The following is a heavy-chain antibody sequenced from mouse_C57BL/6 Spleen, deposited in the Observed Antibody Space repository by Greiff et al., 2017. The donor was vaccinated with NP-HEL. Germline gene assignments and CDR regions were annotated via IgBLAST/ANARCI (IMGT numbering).Heavy chain of an antibody. V-gene: IGHV5-17*01. CDR1: GFTFSDYG. D-gene: IGHD1-1*01. CDR2: ISSGSSTI. Sequence: EVQLQESGGGLVKPGGSLKLSCAASGFTFSDYGMHWVRQAPEKGLEWVAYISSGSSTIYYADTVKGRFTISRDNAKNTLFLQMTSLRSEDTAMYYCASGYGTLYYAMDYWGQGTSVTVSS. CDR3: ASGYGTLYYAMDY. J-gene: IGHJ4*01.